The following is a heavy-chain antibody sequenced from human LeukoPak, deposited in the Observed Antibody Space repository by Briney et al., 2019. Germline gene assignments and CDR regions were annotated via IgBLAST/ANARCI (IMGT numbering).Heavy chain of an antibody. Sequence: GGSLRLSRAASGFTFSSYWMSWVRQAPGKGLEWVANIKQDGSEKYYVDSVKGRFTISRDNAKNSLYLQMNSLRAEDTAVYYCASSWGATTIDYWGQGTLVTVSS. J-gene: IGHJ4*02. CDR3: ASSWGATTIDY. V-gene: IGHV3-7*01. D-gene: IGHD1-26*01. CDR2: IKQDGSEK. CDR1: GFTFSSYW.